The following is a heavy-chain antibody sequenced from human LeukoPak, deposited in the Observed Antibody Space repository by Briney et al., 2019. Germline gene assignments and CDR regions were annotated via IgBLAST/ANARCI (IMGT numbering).Heavy chain of an antibody. D-gene: IGHD6-19*01. Sequence: SETLSLTCTVSGGSISSYYWSWIRQPPGKGLEWIGYIYYSGSTNYNPSLKSRVTISVDTSKNQFSLKLSSVTAADMAVYYCARGIGIAVAQWRVLFDYWGQGTLVTVSS. CDR2: IYYSGST. V-gene: IGHV4-59*01. CDR1: GGSISSYY. J-gene: IGHJ4*02. CDR3: ARGIGIAVAQWRVLFDY.